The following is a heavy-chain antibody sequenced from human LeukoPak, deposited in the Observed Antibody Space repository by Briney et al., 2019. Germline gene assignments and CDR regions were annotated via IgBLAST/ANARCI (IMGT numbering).Heavy chain of an antibody. D-gene: IGHD3-22*01. CDR1: GGSISSYF. J-gene: IGHJ4*02. CDR3: ARVQYYYDSSGYLLPGYFDY. CDR2: IYTSGSP. V-gene: IGHV4-4*07. Sequence: ASETLSLTCTVSGGSISSYFWSWIRQPAGKGLEWIGRIYTSGSPNYNPSLKSRVTMSVDTSKTQFSLKRRSVTAADTAVYYCARVQYYYDSSGYLLPGYFDYWGQGTLVTVSS.